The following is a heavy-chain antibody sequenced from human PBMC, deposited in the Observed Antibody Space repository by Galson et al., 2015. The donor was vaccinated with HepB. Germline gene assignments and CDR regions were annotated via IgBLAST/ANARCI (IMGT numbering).Heavy chain of an antibody. CDR2: ISSSSSTM. CDR3: ARDWGGGSYVDYFDY. CDR1: GFTFSDYS. D-gene: IGHD1-26*01. Sequence: SLRLSCAASGFTFSDYSMNWVRQAPGKGLEWVSYISSSSSTMYYADSVKGRFTISRDNAKNSLYLQMNSLRAEDTAVYYCARDWGGGSYVDYFDYWGQGTLVTVSS. V-gene: IGHV3-48*01. J-gene: IGHJ4*02.